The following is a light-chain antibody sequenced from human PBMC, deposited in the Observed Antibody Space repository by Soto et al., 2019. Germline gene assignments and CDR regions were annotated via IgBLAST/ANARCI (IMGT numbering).Light chain of an antibody. J-gene: IGKJ4*01. CDR1: QTINSY. V-gene: IGKV1-39*01. CDR2: TAS. CDR3: QQTQSFPLT. Sequence: DIQMTQSPSSLSASVGDRVTITCRASQTINSYLNWYQQKPGQSPRLLIYTASILQTGVPSGFSGSGSGTDFTLTISSLQTEDSATYYCQQTQSFPLTFGGGTKVEIK.